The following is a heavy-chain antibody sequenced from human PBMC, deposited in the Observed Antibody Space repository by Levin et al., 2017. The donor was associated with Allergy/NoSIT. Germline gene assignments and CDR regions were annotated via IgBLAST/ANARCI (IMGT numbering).Heavy chain of an antibody. CDR3: ARQHRNVLRILEPYGMVS. D-gene: IGHD3-3*01. Sequence: GESLKISCAASGFTFSSYAMHWVRQAPGKGLEWVSVISYDGSNKYYADSVKGRFTISRDNSKNTLYLQMNSLRAEDTAVYYCARQHRNVLRILEPYGMVSWGQGTTVTVS. CDR1: GFTFSSYA. J-gene: IGHJ6*02. V-gene: IGHV3-30*04. CDR2: ISYDGSNK.